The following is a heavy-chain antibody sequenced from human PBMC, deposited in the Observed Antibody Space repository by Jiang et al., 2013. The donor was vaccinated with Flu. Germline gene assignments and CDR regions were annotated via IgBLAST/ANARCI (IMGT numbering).Heavy chain of an antibody. CDR2: IYHTGST. D-gene: IGHD2-2*01. Sequence: KPSQTLSLTCAVSGGSINSGGFSWTWIRQPPGKGLEWIGYIYHTGSTSYNPSLKSRVTMSIDISKKQFSLNLNSVTAADTAVYYCARGAGKDIVVLPATIPHYWYFDLWGRGTLVTVSS. J-gene: IGHJ2*01. CDR3: ARGAGKDIVVLPATIPHYWYFDL. CDR1: GGSINSGGFS. V-gene: IGHV4-30-2*01.